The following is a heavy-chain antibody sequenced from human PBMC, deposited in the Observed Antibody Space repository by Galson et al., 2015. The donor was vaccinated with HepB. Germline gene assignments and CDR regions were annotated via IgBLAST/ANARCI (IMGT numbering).Heavy chain of an antibody. CDR2: INAGNGNT. J-gene: IGHJ6*02. CDR1: GYTFTSYA. D-gene: IGHD6-19*01. V-gene: IGHV1-3*01. CDR3: ASALGGIAVTDYYYYGMDV. Sequence: SVKVSCKASGYTFTSYAMHWVRQAPGQRLEWMGWINAGNGNTKYSQKFQGRVTITRDTSASTAYMELSSLRSEDTAVYYCASALGGIAVTDYYYYGMDVWGQGTTVTVSS.